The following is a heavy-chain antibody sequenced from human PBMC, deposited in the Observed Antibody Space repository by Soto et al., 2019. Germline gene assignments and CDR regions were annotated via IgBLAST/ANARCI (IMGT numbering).Heavy chain of an antibody. Sequence: QVQLQQWGAGLLKPSETLSLTCAVYGGSFNGHHWTWIRQTPGRGLEWIGEITHGGTSNSNPSLKSRVTLSVDTSKSQFSLKLNSVSAAETGVYYCARGRRKQQVVAYYHSYGLDVWGLGTTVMVSS. CDR1: GGSFNGHH. V-gene: IGHV4-34*01. CDR3: ARGRRKQQVVAYYHSYGLDV. CDR2: ITHGGTS. D-gene: IGHD6-13*01. J-gene: IGHJ6*02.